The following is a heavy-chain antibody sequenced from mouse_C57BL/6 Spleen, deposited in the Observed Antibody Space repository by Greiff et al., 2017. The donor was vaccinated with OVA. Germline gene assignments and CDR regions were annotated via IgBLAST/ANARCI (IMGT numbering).Heavy chain of an antibody. J-gene: IGHJ2*01. D-gene: IGHD2-4*01. Sequence: EVKLMESGPGLVKPSQSLSLTCSVTGYSITSGYYWNWIRQFPGNKLEWMGYISYDGSNNYNPSLKNRISITRDTSKNQFFLKLNSVTTEDTATYYCARAHDYDLYFDYWGQGTTLTVSS. V-gene: IGHV3-6*01. CDR3: ARAHDYDLYFDY. CDR2: ISYDGSN. CDR1: GYSITSGYY.